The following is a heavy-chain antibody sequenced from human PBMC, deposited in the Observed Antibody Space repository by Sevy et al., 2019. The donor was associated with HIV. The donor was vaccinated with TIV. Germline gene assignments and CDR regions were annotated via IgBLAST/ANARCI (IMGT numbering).Heavy chain of an antibody. Sequence: GGSLRLACAASGFTFHTSAMHWVRRAPGKGLEWVSGRNWIGAATGYADSVRGRFTISRDDAKNSLFLHMNRLRPEDTAFYYCAKDMSRGGTGTGLDYWGQGTLVTVSS. D-gene: IGHD1-7*01. V-gene: IGHV3-9*01. CDR3: AKDMSRGGTGTGLDY. J-gene: IGHJ4*02. CDR1: GFTFHTSA. CDR2: RNWIGAAT.